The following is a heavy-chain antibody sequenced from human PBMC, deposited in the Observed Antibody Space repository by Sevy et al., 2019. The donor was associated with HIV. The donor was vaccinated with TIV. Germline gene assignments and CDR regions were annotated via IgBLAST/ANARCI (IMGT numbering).Heavy chain of an antibody. J-gene: IGHJ4*02. CDR1: GFTFSGYT. CDR2: ISSTSSYI. D-gene: IGHD5-18*01. CDR3: VRATYISGSDYFDY. Sequence: GGSLRLSCTAAGFTFSGYTMNWVRQAPGKGLEWISSISSTSSYIEYADSVKGRFTISRDNAKNSLYLQMNSLTAEDTAVYFCVRATYISGSDYFDYWGQGTLVTVPS. V-gene: IGHV3-21*03.